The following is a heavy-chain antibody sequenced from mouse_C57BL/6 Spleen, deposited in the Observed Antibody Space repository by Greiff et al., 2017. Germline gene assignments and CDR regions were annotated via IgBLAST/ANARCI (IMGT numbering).Heavy chain of an antibody. V-gene: IGHV3-6*01. Sequence: VQLKESGPGLVKPSQSLSLTCSVTGYSITSGYYWNWIRQFPGNKLEWMGYISYDGSNNYIPSLKNRISITRDTSKNQFFLKLNSVTTEDTATYYCAREGPGYFDGWGTGTTVTVSS. CDR1: GYSITSGYY. CDR3: AREGPGYFDG. J-gene: IGHJ1*03. D-gene: IGHD3-3*01. CDR2: ISYDGSN.